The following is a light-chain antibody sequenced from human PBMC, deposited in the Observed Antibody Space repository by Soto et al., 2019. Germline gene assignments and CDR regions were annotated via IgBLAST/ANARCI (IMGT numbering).Light chain of an antibody. J-gene: IGLJ3*02. CDR2: EVS. CDR3: SSYAGSNNLGV. V-gene: IGLV2-8*01. Sequence: QSALTQPPSASGSRGQSVTISCTGTSSDVGGYNYASWYQQHPGKAPKLMIYEVSKRPSGVPDRFSGSKSGNTASLTVSGLQPEDEADYYCSSYAGSNNLGVFGGGTKLTVL. CDR1: SSDVGGYNY.